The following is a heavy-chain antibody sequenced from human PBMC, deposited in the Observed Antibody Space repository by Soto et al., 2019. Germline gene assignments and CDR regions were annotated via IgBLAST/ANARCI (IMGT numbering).Heavy chain of an antibody. J-gene: IGHJ6*02. V-gene: IGHV1-8*01. CDR3: ARGRILDWLGGYHGMDV. Sequence: ASVKVSCKASGYTFTSYDSNWVRQATGQGLEWMGWMNPNSGNTGYAQKFQVRVSMTRNTSISTAYMELSSLRSEDTAVYYCARGRILDWLGGYHGMDVWGQGTTVTVSS. CDR1: GYTFTSYD. D-gene: IGHD3-3*01. CDR2: MNPNSGNT.